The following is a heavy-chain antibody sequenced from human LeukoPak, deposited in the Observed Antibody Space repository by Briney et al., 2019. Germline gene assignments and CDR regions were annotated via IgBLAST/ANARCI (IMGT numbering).Heavy chain of an antibody. CDR2: IYYSGST. Sequence: PSETLSLTCTVSGGSISSYYWSWIRQPPGKGLEWIGYIYYSGSTNYNPSLKSRVTISVDTSKNQFSLKLSSVTAADTAVYYCARGRRRYCSGGSCYSVNWFDPWGQGTLVTVSS. CDR3: ARGRRRYCSGGSCYSVNWFDP. J-gene: IGHJ5*02. D-gene: IGHD2-15*01. CDR1: GGSISSYY. V-gene: IGHV4-59*12.